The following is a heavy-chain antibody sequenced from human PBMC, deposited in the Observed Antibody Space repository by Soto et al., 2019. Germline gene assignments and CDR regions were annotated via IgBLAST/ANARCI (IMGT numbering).Heavy chain of an antibody. D-gene: IGHD3-10*01. CDR1: GFTIGSYG. Sequence: QVLLVESGGGVVQPGTSLRLSCAASGFTIGSYGMHWVRQAPGKGLEWVAGLWYDGDDKYYGDSVKGRLTISRDNSRNTLYLQMNSPRAQDMAVYYCGRGPYSGLYFFYSWGQGTLVTVSS. J-gene: IGHJ4*02. CDR2: LWYDGDDK. CDR3: GRGPYSGLYFFYS. V-gene: IGHV3-33*01.